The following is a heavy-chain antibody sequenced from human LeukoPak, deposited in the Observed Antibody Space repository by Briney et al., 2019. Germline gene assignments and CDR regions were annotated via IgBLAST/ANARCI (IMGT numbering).Heavy chain of an antibody. CDR3: ASWGLIAAAGPDAFDI. Sequence: GASVKVSCKASGYTFTSYDINWVRQASGQGLEWMGWINPNSGGTNYAQKFQGRVTMTRDTSISTAYMELSRLRSDDTAVYYCASWGLIAAAGPDAFDIWGQGTMVTVSS. CDR1: GYTFTSYD. J-gene: IGHJ3*02. V-gene: IGHV1-2*02. D-gene: IGHD6-13*01. CDR2: INPNSGGT.